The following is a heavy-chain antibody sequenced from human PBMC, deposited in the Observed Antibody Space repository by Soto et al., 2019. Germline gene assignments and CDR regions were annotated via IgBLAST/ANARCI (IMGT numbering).Heavy chain of an antibody. CDR2: ISGSGSST. Sequence: DVQLLESGGGLLVQPGGSLRLSCAASGFTFSSYAMSWVRQAPGKGLEWVSGISGSGSSTYYVDSVKGRFTISRDKSKKTLSLQMNSLRADDTAVYYCAKGYRNQPAVFDYLGQGTLVTVSS. J-gene: IGHJ4*02. D-gene: IGHD3-16*02. V-gene: IGHV3-23*01. CDR3: AKGYRNQPAVFDY. CDR1: GFTFSSYA.